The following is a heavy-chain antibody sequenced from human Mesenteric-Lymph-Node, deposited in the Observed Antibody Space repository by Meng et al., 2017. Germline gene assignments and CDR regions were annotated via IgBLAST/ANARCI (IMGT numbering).Heavy chain of an antibody. Sequence: SETLSLTCTVSGGSISSSSYYWGWIRQPPGKGLEWIGSIYYHGSAYYNPSLKSRVTISVDTSNNQFSLRLNSVTAADTAIYYCARDHDTSGWGEIDYWGQGTLVTVSS. CDR3: ARDHDTSGWGEIDY. CDR1: GGSISSSSYY. CDR2: IYYHGSA. D-gene: IGHD6-19*01. J-gene: IGHJ4*02. V-gene: IGHV4-39*07.